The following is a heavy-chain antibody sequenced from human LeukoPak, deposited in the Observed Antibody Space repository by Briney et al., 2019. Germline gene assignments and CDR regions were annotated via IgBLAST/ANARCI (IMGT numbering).Heavy chain of an antibody. CDR3: TRPSGTYYKTLGDYYYYGMDV. J-gene: IGHJ6*02. V-gene: IGHV3-73*01. CDR2: IRSEANSYAT. Sequence: GGSLKLSCAASGFTFSGSAMHWVRQASGKGLEWVGRIRSEANSYATTYAASVTGRFTISRDDSKNTAYLQMNSLKTEDTAVYYCTRPSGTYYKTLGDYYYYGMDVWGQGTTVTVSS. D-gene: IGHD3-10*01. CDR1: GFTFSGSA.